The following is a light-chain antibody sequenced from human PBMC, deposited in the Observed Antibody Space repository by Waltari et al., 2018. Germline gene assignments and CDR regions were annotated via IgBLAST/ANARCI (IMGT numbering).Light chain of an antibody. CDR1: QSVRIY. Sequence: EIVLTQTPATLSLSPGDRATLACRASQSVRIYFAWYQQKPGQAPRLLSYDATNRATGIPARFTGSGAGTDFTLTIDSLEPEDFAVYYCQQRSNWVSFGGGTKVEIK. CDR2: DAT. CDR3: QQRSNWVS. V-gene: IGKV3-11*01. J-gene: IGKJ4*01.